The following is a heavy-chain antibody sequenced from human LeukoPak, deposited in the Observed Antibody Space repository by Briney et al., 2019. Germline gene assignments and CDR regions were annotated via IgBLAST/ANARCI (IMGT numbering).Heavy chain of an antibody. Sequence: GGSLRLSCAASGFTFSSYWMSWVHQAPGKGLEWVANIKQDGSEKYYVDSVKGRFTISRDNAKNSLYLQMNSLRAEDTAVYYCTRDALGSGYNPFGFWGQGTLVTVSS. CDR3: TRDALGSGYNPFGF. D-gene: IGHD3-22*01. CDR1: GFTFSSYW. J-gene: IGHJ4*02. V-gene: IGHV3-7*01. CDR2: IKQDGSEK.